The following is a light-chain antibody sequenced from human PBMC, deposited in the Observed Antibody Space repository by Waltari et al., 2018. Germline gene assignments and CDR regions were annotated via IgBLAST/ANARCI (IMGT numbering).Light chain of an antibody. CDR2: AAS. V-gene: IGKV3-15*01. CDR1: QSVGGN. Sequence: VMTQSPVSLSVSPGDRVTLSCRSSQSVGGNVAWYQQKPGQAPRLPISAASTRATDVPGRFSGSGSGTEFSLTITSVQSEDSALYFCQQYNDWPPWTFGQGTKVEIK. J-gene: IGKJ1*01. CDR3: QQYNDWPPWT.